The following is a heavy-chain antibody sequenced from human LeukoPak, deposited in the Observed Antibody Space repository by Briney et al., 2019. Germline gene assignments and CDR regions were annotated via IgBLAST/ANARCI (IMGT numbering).Heavy chain of an antibody. CDR3: VHIVVVPAANDY. CDR1: GYTLTELS. V-gene: IGHV1-24*01. CDR2: FDPEDGET. J-gene: IGHJ4*02. Sequence: ASVKVSCKVSGYTLTELSMHWVRQAPGKGLEWMGGFDPEDGETIYAQKFQGRVTITADESTSTAYMELSSLRSEDTAVYYCVHIVVVPAANDYWGQGTLVTVSS. D-gene: IGHD2-2*01.